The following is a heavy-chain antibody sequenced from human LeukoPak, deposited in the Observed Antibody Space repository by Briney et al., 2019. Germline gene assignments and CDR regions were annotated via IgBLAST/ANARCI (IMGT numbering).Heavy chain of an antibody. CDR2: ISSDGSSD. Sequence: GRSLRLSCAASGFTLSSYAMHWVRQVPGKGLEWVAVISSDGSSDYYGDSVKGRFTISRDNSQKTLYLQMNSLRGDDTAVYYCARVGYNSGWYEYWGQGALATVSS. V-gene: IGHV3-30-3*01. J-gene: IGHJ4*02. D-gene: IGHD6-19*01. CDR1: GFTLSSYA. CDR3: ARVGYNSGWYEY.